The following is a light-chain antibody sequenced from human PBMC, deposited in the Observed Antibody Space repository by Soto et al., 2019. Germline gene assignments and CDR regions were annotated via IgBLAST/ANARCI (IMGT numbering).Light chain of an antibody. Sequence: DIQMTQSPSSLSASVGDSVTITCRASQSIASYVNWYQQKSGTAPKLLIHTASTLQSGVPSRFSGRGSGPDFTLTISSVQPDDFAIYFCQQSYSTPPTFGQGTTLEIK. CDR3: QQSYSTPPT. V-gene: IGKV1-39*01. CDR2: TAS. CDR1: QSIASY. J-gene: IGKJ2*01.